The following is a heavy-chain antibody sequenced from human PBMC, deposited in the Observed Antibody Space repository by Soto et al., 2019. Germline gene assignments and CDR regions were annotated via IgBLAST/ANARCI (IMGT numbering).Heavy chain of an antibody. D-gene: IGHD3-22*01. J-gene: IGHJ4*02. CDR1: GFTFSSYG. Sequence: QVQLVESGGGVVQPGRSLRLSCGVSGFTFSSYGMHWVRQAPGKGLEWVAHISYDGSNEHYVDSVKGRFTISRDNSKNPLYLQMTSLRAEDTAVYYCAIDTYYHDRSGYYIFDYWCQGTLVTVSS. CDR2: ISYDGSNE. CDR3: AIDTYYHDRSGYYIFDY. V-gene: IGHV3-30*03.